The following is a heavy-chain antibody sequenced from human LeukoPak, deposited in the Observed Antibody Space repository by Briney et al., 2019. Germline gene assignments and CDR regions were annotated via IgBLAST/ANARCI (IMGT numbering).Heavy chain of an antibody. CDR3: ARGRLNRNYDFWSGYPQPDY. J-gene: IGHJ4*02. CDR2: INHSGST. V-gene: IGHV4-34*01. D-gene: IGHD3-3*01. Sequence: SETLSLTCAVYGGSFSGYYWSWIRQPPGKGLEWIGGINHSGSTNYNPSLKSRVTISVDTSKNQFSLKLSSVTAADTAVYYCARGRLNRNYDFWSGYPQPDYWGQGTLVTVSS. CDR1: GGSFSGYY.